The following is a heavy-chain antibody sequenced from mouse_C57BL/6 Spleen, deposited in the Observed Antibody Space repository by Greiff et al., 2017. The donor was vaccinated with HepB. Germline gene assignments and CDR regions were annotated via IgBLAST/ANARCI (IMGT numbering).Heavy chain of an antibody. D-gene: IGHD1-1*01. CDR3: ARRPYGSSYDGYAMDY. Sequence: EVKLMESGGGLVQPGESLKLSCESNEYEFPSHDMSWVRKTPEKRLELVAAINSDGGSTYYPDTMERRFIISRDNTKKTLYLQMSSLRSEDTALYDCARRPYGSSYDGYAMDYWGQGTSVTVSS. V-gene: IGHV5-2*01. CDR2: INSDGGST. CDR1: EYEFPSHD. J-gene: IGHJ4*01.